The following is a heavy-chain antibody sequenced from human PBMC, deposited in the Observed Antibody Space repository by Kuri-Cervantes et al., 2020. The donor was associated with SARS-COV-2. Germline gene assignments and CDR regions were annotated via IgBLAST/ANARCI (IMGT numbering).Heavy chain of an antibody. CDR2: ISSSSSYI. CDR3: ARDNSAYYDFWSGYYNYFDY. D-gene: IGHD3-3*01. CDR1: GFTSSSYS. Sequence: GESLKISCAASGFTSSSYSMNWVRQAPGKGLEWVSSISSSSSYIYYADSVKGRFTISRDNAKNSLYLQMNSLRAEDTAVYYCARDNSAYYDFWSGYYNYFDYWGQGTLVTVSS. J-gene: IGHJ4*02. V-gene: IGHV3-21*01.